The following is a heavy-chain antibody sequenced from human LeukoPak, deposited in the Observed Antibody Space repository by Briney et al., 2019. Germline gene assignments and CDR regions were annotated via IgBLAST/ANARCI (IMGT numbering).Heavy chain of an antibody. J-gene: IGHJ4*02. CDR3: ARGRYSYGFDY. D-gene: IGHD5-18*01. Sequence: SETLSLTCAVYGGSFSGYYWSWIRQPPGKGLEWIGEINYSGSTNYNPSLKSRVTISVDTSKNQFSLKLSSVTAADTAVYYCARGRYSYGFDYWGQGTLVTVSS. CDR1: GGSFSGYY. V-gene: IGHV4-34*01. CDR2: INYSGST.